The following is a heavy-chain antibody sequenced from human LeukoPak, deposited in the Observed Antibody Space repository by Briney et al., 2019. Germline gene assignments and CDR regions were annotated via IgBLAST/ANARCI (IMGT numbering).Heavy chain of an antibody. Sequence: PGGSLRLSCAASGFTFSSYEMNWVRQAPGKGLEWVSYISSSGSTIYYADSVKGRFTISRDNAKNSLYLQMNSLRAEDTAVYYCAKLAENYYDSSGSNDAFDIWGQGTMVTVSS. CDR1: GFTFSSYE. D-gene: IGHD3-22*01. J-gene: IGHJ3*02. V-gene: IGHV3-48*03. CDR3: AKLAENYYDSSGSNDAFDI. CDR2: ISSSGSTI.